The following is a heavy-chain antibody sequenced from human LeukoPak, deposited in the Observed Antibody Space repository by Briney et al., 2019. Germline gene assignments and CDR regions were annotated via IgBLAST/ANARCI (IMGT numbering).Heavy chain of an antibody. CDR3: ARAQSYIVGATMEFDY. V-gene: IGHV3-7*01. CDR1: GFTFSSYS. J-gene: IGHJ4*02. D-gene: IGHD1-26*01. CDR2: IKQDGSEK. Sequence: TGGSLRLSCAVSGFTFSSYSMNWVRQAPGKGLEWVANIKQDGSEKYYVDSVKGRFTISRDNAKNSLYLQMNSLRAEDTAVYYCARAQSYIVGATMEFDYWGQGTLVTVSS.